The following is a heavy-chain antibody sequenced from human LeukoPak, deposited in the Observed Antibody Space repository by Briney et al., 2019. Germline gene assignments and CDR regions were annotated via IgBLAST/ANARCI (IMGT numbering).Heavy chain of an antibody. J-gene: IGHJ5*02. V-gene: IGHV3-30*04. CDR3: ARDDYGFDP. CDR1: GLTFSIYG. CDR2: ISFDGSTK. Sequence: GRSLRLPCAASGLTFSIYGVHWVRQAPGKALEWVTFISFDGSTKYYADFVKGRFSISRDNSKNTLHLQMNNLRAEDTALYYCARDDYGFDPWGQGTLVTVSS. D-gene: IGHD4-17*01.